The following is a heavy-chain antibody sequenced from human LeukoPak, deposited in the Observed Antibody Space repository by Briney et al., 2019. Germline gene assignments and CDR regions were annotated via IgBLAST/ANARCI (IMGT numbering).Heavy chain of an antibody. Sequence: AGGSLRLSCAASGFTFSSYGMSWVRQAPGKGLEWVSSISESGDSTYYADSVKGRFTISRDSSKNTLYLQMNSLRAEDTAVYYCAKDFEVVVPNWFDPWGQGTLVTVSS. CDR1: GFTFSSYG. J-gene: IGHJ5*02. CDR2: ISESGDST. CDR3: AKDFEVVVPNWFDP. D-gene: IGHD2-15*01. V-gene: IGHV3-23*01.